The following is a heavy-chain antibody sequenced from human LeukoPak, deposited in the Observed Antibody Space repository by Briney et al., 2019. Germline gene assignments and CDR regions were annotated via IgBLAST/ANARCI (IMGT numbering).Heavy chain of an antibody. CDR1: GFTFSSYG. D-gene: IGHD6-13*01. V-gene: IGHV3-33*01. Sequence: PGGSLRLSCAASGFTFSSYGMHWVRQAPGKGLEWVAVIWFDGSNKYYAEAVQGRFTISRDNSRNILSLQMDSVRVEDTAVYYCVRWGPGAAVDYWGQGTQVTVSS. J-gene: IGHJ4*02. CDR3: VRWGPGAAVDY. CDR2: IWFDGSNK.